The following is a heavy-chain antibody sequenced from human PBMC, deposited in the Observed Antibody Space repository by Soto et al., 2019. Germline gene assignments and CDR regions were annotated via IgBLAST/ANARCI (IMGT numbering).Heavy chain of an antibody. CDR1: GFTFSDYY. J-gene: IGHJ4*02. D-gene: IGHD6-19*01. CDR3: ARDAPRVIAVAGTALGY. V-gene: IGHV3-11*01. CDR2: ISSSGSTI. Sequence: GGSLRLSCAASGFTFSDYYMSWIRQAPGKGLEWVSYISSSGSTIYYADSVKGRFTISRDNAKNSLYLQMNSLRAEDTAVYYCARDAPRVIAVAGTALGYWGQGTLVTVSS.